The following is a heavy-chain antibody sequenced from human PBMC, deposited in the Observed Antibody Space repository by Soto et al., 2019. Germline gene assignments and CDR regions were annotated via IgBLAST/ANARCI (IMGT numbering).Heavy chain of an antibody. D-gene: IGHD6-6*01. Sequence: GGSLRLSCSASGFTFSSHAMHWVRQAPGKGLEYVSAIIDNGGSTYYADSVKGRFTISRDNSKNTLYLQMGSLRAEDTAVYYCVKGAYSSSFLSYFDYWGQGTLVTVSS. J-gene: IGHJ4*02. CDR2: IIDNGGST. CDR3: VKGAYSSSFLSYFDY. CDR1: GFTFSSHA. V-gene: IGHV3-64D*08.